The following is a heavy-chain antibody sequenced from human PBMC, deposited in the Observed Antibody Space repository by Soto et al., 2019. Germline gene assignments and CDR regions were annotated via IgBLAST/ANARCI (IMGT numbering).Heavy chain of an antibody. V-gene: IGHV3-11*01. D-gene: IGHD3-9*01. J-gene: IGHJ4*02. CDR3: ARVDFDWLFDPGFVPDY. Sequence: GGSLRLSCAASGFTFSDYYMSWIRQAPGKGLEWVSYISSSGSTIYYADSVKGRFTISRDNAKNSLYLQMNSLRAEDTAVYYCARVDFDWLFDPGFVPDYWGQGTLVTVSS. CDR2: ISSSGSTI. CDR1: GFTFSDYY.